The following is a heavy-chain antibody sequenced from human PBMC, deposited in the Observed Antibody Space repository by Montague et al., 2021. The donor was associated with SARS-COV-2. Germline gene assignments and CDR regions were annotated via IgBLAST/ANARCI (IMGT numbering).Heavy chain of an antibody. J-gene: IGHJ5*02. CDR1: GFTFSSYA. D-gene: IGHD4-17*01. CDR3: ATTTGLGS. Sequence: SRRLSCAASGFTFSSYAMSWVRQAPGKGLEWVSVIYSGGSSTYYADSVKGRFTISRDNSKNTLYLQMNSLRAEDTAVYYCATTTGLGSWGQGTLVTVSS. CDR2: IYSGGSST. V-gene: IGHV3-23*03.